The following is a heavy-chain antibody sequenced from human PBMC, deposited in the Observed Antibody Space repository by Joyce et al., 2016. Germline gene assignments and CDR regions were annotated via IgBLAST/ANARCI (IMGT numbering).Heavy chain of an antibody. CDR1: GFTFSSYG. CDR2: IWFDGTKK. CDR3: ARDGSQQQTYGLDV. D-gene: IGHD6-13*01. J-gene: IGHJ6*02. Sequence: QVQLVESGGGVVQPGRSLRLSCAASGFTFSSYGMHWVRQAPGKGLEWVAVIWFDGTKKYYPESVKGRFTISRDNSKDTLDLQMNSLTGEDTAVYYCARDGSQQQTYGLDVWGQGTTVTVSS. V-gene: IGHV3-33*01.